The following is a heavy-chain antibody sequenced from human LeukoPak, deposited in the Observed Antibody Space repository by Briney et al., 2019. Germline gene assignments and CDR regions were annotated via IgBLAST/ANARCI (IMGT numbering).Heavy chain of an antibody. D-gene: IGHD3-22*01. Sequence: GGSLRLSCAASGFTFSDYYMSWIRQAPGKGLEWVSYISSSGSTIYYADSVKGRFTISRDNAKNTVSLQMNSLRAEDTGVYYCARAPSEIGGYYPEYFRHWGQGTLVTVSS. CDR3: ARAPSEIGGYYPEYFRH. CDR2: ISSSGSTI. CDR1: GFTFSDYY. V-gene: IGHV3-11*04. J-gene: IGHJ1*01.